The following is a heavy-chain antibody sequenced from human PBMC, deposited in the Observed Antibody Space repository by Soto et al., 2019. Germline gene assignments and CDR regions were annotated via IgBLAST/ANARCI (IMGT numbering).Heavy chain of an antibody. D-gene: IGHD6-19*01. V-gene: IGHV3-23*01. Sequence: EVQLLESGGGLVQPGGSLRLSCAASGFTFSSYAMSWVRQAPGKGLEWVSAISGSGGSTYYADSVKGRFTISRDNSKNTPYLQMTSLRPEDTAVYYCAKDGSNSGWSPLANFDYWAHGTLVTVSS. CDR2: ISGSGGST. CDR1: GFTFSSYA. J-gene: IGHJ4*01. CDR3: AKDGSNSGWSPLANFDY.